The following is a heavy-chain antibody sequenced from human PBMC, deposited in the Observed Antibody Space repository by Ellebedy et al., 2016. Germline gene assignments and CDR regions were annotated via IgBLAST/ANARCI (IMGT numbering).Heavy chain of an antibody. D-gene: IGHD1-1*01. Sequence: GGSLRLXCAASGFTFSGSAMHWVRQSSGKGLEWVGRVKSKANSYATAYAASVRGRFTISRDDSKNTAYLQMNSLKTEDTAVYYCTTGPAAGMDVWGQGSTLTFSS. CDR2: VKSKANSYAT. J-gene: IGHJ6*02. CDR3: TTGPAAGMDV. CDR1: GFTFSGSA. V-gene: IGHV3-73*01.